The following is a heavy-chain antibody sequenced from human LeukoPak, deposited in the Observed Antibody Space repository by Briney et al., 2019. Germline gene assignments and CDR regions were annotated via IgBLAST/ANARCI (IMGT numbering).Heavy chain of an antibody. CDR2: IYPGDSDT. Sequence: PGESLKISCEGSGDSFTRYWIGWVRQMSGKGLEWMGIIYPGDSDTRYSPSFQGQVTISADKSISTAYLQWSSLKASDTAMYYCARHGYGDYGGYYYYYMDVWGKGTTVTISS. D-gene: IGHD4-17*01. CDR3: ARHGYGDYGGYYYYYMDV. CDR1: GDSFTRYW. J-gene: IGHJ6*03. V-gene: IGHV5-51*01.